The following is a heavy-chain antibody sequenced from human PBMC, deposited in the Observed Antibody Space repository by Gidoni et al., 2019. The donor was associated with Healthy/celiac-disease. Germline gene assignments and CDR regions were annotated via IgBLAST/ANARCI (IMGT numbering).Heavy chain of an antibody. V-gene: IGHV3-48*01. J-gene: IGHJ3*02. CDR1: GFTFSSYS. CDR2: ISSSSSTI. D-gene: IGHD3-22*01. Sequence: EVQLVESGGGLVQPGGSLRLSCAASGFTFSSYSMNWVRQAPGKGLEWVSYISSSSSTIYYADSVKGRFTISRDNAKNSLYLQMNSLRAEDTAVYYCARDYPDYYDSSGYYSTLDAFDIWGQGTMVTVSS. CDR3: ARDYPDYYDSSGYYSTLDAFDI.